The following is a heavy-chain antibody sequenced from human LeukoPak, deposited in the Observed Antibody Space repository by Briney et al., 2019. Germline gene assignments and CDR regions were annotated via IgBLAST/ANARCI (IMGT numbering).Heavy chain of an antibody. CDR1: GGSISSGGYS. CDR2: VYHSGST. Sequence: SETLPLTCAVSGGSISSGGYSWSWIRQPPGKGLEWIGYVYHSGSTYYNPSLKSRVTISVDRSKNQFSLKLSSVTAADTAVYYCARDGYSNYVHYYYYGMDVWGQGTTVTVSS. D-gene: IGHD4-4*01. V-gene: IGHV4-30-2*01. J-gene: IGHJ6*02. CDR3: ARDGYSNYVHYYYYGMDV.